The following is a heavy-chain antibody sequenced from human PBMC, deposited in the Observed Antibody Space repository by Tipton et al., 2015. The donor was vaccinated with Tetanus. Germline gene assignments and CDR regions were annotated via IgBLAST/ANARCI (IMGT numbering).Heavy chain of an antibody. CDR1: GGSFSGYY. D-gene: IGHD6-19*01. Sequence: TLSLTCAVYGGSFSGYYWSWIRQPPGKGLEWIGEINHSGSTNYNPSLKSRVTISVDTSKNQFSLKLSSVTAADTAVYYCARESIAVYYYGMDVRGQGTTVTVSS. CDR3: ARESIAVYYYGMDV. V-gene: IGHV4-34*01. CDR2: INHSGST. J-gene: IGHJ6*02.